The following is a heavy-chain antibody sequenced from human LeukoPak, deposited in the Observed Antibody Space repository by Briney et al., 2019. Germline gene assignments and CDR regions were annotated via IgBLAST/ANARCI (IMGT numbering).Heavy chain of an antibody. J-gene: IGHJ4*02. CDR3: ARGPLYSSSWYGYFDY. D-gene: IGHD6-13*01. CDR1: GFTVSRYY. Sequence: GGSLRLSCAASGFTVSRYYMSWVRQAPGKGLEWVSVIYSGGSTYYADSVKGRFTLSRDNSRNTLYLQMNSLRAEDTAVYYCARGPLYSSSWYGYFDYWGQGTLVTVSS. V-gene: IGHV3-53*01. CDR2: IYSGGST.